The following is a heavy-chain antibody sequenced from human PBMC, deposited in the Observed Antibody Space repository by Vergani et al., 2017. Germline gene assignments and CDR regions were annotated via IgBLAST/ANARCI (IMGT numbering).Heavy chain of an antibody. V-gene: IGHV5-51*01. CDR2: IYPGDSDT. CDR1: GYSFTSYW. D-gene: IGHD3-22*01. J-gene: IGHJ4*02. CDR3: ARWSTYYYDSSGYYYVDY. Sequence: EVQLVQSGAEVKKPGESLKISCKGSGYSFTSYWIGWVRQMPGKGLEWMGIIYPGDSDTRYSPSFQGEVTISADKSISTAYLQLSSRKASDTAMYYCARWSTYYYDSSGYYYVDYWGQGTLVTVSS.